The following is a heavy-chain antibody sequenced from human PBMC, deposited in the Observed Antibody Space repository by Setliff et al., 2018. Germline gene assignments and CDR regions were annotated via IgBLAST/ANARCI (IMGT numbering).Heavy chain of an antibody. CDR1: GYIFRSYG. J-gene: IGHJ4*02. CDR2: ISAYNGKT. V-gene: IGHV1-18*01. D-gene: IGHD2-8*01. CDR3: LRLVRYCTKIACQATSGDEV. Sequence: ASVKVSCKSSGYIFRSYGLSWVRQAPGQGLEWMGWISAYNGKTYFAQKFQDRITLTTDTSTNTGYLELRGLRSDDTAVYYCLRLVRYCTKIACQATSGDEVWGLGTLVTVSS.